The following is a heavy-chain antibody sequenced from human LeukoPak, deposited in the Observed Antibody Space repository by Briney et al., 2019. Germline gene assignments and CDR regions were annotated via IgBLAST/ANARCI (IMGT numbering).Heavy chain of an antibody. CDR1: GFTFSSYW. J-gene: IGHJ4*02. Sequence: GGSLRLSCAASGFTFSSYWMSWVRQAPGKGLEWVANIKQDGSEKYYVDSVKGRFTISRDNAKNSLYLQMNSLRAEDTAVYYCARDLRGGDTYFDYWGQGTLVTVSS. D-gene: IGHD2-21*01. CDR3: ARDLRGGDTYFDY. CDR2: IKQDGSEK. V-gene: IGHV3-7*01.